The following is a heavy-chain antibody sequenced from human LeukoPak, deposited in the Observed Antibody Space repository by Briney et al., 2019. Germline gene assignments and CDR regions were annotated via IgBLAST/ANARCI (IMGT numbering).Heavy chain of an antibody. D-gene: IGHD1-14*01. V-gene: IGHV4-34*01. J-gene: IGHJ4*02. CDR2: INQSGVT. CDR1: GGSFSGYY. CDR3: ARGREPARPPLGC. Sequence: SETLSLTCAVYGGSFSGYYWTWIRQAPGKGLEWIGEINQSGVTNYSPSLKSRVSISVDTSTNQFSLKLSSVTAADTAVYFCARGREPARPPLGCWGQGTLVTVSS.